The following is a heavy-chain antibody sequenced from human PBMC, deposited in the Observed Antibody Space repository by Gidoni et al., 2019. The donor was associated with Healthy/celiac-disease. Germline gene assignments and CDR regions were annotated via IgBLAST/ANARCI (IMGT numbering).Heavy chain of an antibody. J-gene: IGHJ5*02. CDR3: TTDPQSLAAAGHYHRFDP. CDR2: IKSKTDGGTT. D-gene: IGHD6-13*01. Sequence: GRIKSKTDGGTTDYAAPVKGRFTISRDDSKHTLYLQMNSLKTEDTAVYYCTTDPQSLAAAGHYHRFDPWGQGTLVTVSS. V-gene: IGHV3-15*07.